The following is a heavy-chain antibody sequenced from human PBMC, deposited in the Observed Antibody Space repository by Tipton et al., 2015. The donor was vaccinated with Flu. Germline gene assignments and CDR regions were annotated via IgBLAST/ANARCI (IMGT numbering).Heavy chain of an antibody. CDR1: GGSISGDDYY. J-gene: IGHJ3*02. D-gene: IGHD3-10*01. CDR2: IYYSGTT. Sequence: TLSLTCTVSGGSISGDDYYWGWIRQPPGKGLEWIGNIYYSGTTSYNPSLQSRVTISIYTSNNQFSLKLSSVTAADTAVYYCARNLGGGAFDIWGQGTMVTVSS. V-gene: IGHV4-39*07. CDR3: ARNLGGGAFDI.